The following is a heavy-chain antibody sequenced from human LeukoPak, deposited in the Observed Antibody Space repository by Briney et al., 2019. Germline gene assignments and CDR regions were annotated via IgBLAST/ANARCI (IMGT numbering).Heavy chain of an antibody. CDR3: ARDLWQQLESYWYFDL. Sequence: PGGSLRLSCAASGFTFSSYSMNWVRQAPGKGLEWVSYISSSSSTIYYADPVKGRFTISRDNAKNSLYLQMNSLRAEDTAVYYCARDLWQQLESYWYFDLWGRGALVTVSS. CDR2: ISSSSSTI. CDR1: GFTFSSYS. D-gene: IGHD6-13*01. V-gene: IGHV3-48*04. J-gene: IGHJ2*01.